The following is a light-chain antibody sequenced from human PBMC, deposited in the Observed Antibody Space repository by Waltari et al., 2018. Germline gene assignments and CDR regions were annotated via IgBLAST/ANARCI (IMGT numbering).Light chain of an antibody. V-gene: IGKV3-11*01. CDR1: QSVSSY. CDR2: DAS. J-gene: IGKJ1*01. Sequence: IVLTPSPATLSLSPGERATLSCRASQSVSSYLAWYQQTPGQAPRLLIYDASNRATGIPARFSGSGSGTDFTLTINSLEPEDFAVYYCQQRSNRPPWTFGQGTRVEIK. CDR3: QQRSNRPPWT.